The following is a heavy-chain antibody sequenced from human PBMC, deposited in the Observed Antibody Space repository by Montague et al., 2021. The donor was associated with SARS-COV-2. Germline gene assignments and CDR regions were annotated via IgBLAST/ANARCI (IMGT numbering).Heavy chain of an antibody. D-gene: IGHD2-15*01. V-gene: IGHV4-61*02. J-gene: IGHJ6*02. Sequence: TLSLTCTVSGGSISSGSYYWSWIRQPAGKGLEWTGRIYTSGSTNYNPSLKSRVTISVDTSKNQFSLKLSPVTAADTAVYYCAGGPAATYYYGMDVWGQGTTVTVSS. CDR3: AGGPAATYYYGMDV. CDR2: IYTSGST. CDR1: GGSISSGSYY.